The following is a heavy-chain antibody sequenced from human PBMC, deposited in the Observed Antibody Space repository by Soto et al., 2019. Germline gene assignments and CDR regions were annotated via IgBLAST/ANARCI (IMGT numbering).Heavy chain of an antibody. D-gene: IGHD6-19*01. CDR2: IIAYNGNT. Sequence: GASVKVSCKASGGTFSSYAISWVRQAPGQGLEWMGGIIAYNGNTNYAQKLQGRVTMTTDTSTSTAYMELRSLRSDDTAVYYCATVAVAGEFGVDYWGQGTLVTVSS. CDR3: ATVAVAGEFGVDY. CDR1: GGTFSSYA. J-gene: IGHJ4*02. V-gene: IGHV1-18*01.